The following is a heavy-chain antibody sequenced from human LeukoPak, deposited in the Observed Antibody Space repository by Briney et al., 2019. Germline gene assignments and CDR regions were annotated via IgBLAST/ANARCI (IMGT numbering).Heavy chain of an antibody. D-gene: IGHD3-10*01. V-gene: IGHV3-9*01. Sequence: PGRSLRLSCAASGFTFDDYAMHWVRQAPGKGLEWVSGISWNSGNIGYADSVKGRFTISRDNAKNSLYLQMNSLRAEDTALYYCAKGASYGSGTYPDYWGQGNLVTVSS. CDR2: ISWNSGNI. J-gene: IGHJ4*02. CDR3: AKGASYGSGTYPDY. CDR1: GFTFDDYA.